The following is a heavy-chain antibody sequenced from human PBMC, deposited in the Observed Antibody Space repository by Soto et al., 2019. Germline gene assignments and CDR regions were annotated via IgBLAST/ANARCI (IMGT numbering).Heavy chain of an antibody. CDR2: IYYNGGT. D-gene: IGHD5-12*01. V-gene: IGHV4-31*03. Sequence: SETLSLTCTVSGGSISSGAYYWTWIRQHAGKGLEWIGYIYYNGGTYYNPSLESRITISIDTSESQFSLRLSSVTVADTAVYYCARDRQRLGLFDYWGQGTLVTVSS. J-gene: IGHJ4*02. CDR1: GGSISSGAYY. CDR3: ARDRQRLGLFDY.